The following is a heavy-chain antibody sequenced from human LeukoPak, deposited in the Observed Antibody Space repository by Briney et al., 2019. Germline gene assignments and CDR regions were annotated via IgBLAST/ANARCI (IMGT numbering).Heavy chain of an antibody. Sequence: GGSLRLSCAASGFTFSSYEMNWVRQAPGKGLEWVSYISSSGSIIYYADSVKGRFTISRDNAKNSLYLQMNSLRAEDTAVYYCARDGTFYGSGSYFRYGMDVWGQGTTVTVSS. CDR2: ISSSGSII. V-gene: IGHV3-48*03. CDR3: ARDGTFYGSGSYFRYGMDV. D-gene: IGHD3-10*01. CDR1: GFTFSSYE. J-gene: IGHJ6*02.